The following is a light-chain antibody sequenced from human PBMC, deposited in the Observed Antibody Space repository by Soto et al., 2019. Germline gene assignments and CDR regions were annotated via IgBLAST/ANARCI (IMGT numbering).Light chain of an antibody. CDR2: GES. Sequence: EIVMTQSPATLSVSPGERATLSCRASQSVSIDLAWYQQTPGQAPRILIYGESTRATGIPARFSGSASGTELNLTISRLQSEDFTVYYCQKYNKWPLTCGQGTKVDIK. CDR1: QSVSID. J-gene: IGKJ1*01. V-gene: IGKV3-15*01. CDR3: QKYNKWPLT.